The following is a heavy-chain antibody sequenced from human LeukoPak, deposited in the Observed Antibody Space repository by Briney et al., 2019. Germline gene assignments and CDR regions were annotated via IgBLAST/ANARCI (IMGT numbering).Heavy chain of an antibody. J-gene: IGHJ6*03. CDR2: ISWNSNSI. Sequence: GGSLRLSCVASGFTFDDYVMHWVRQAPGKGLEWGSGISWNSNSIAYADSVKGRFTISRDNAKNSLYLHMNSLRAEDTALYYCAKELDYYSYMDVWGKGTTVTVSS. V-gene: IGHV3-9*01. CDR1: GFTFDDYV. CDR3: AKELDYYSYMDV.